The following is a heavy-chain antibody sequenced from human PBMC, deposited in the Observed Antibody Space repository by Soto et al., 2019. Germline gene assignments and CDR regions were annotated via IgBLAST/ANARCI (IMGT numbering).Heavy chain of an antibody. J-gene: IGHJ4*02. Sequence: QVQLVESGGGVVQPGRSLRRSCAASGFTFSNYGMHWVRQAPGKGLEWVAAVSYDGSDKNYVDSVKGRFTISRDNSKNTLYLQMNSLRAEDTAVYYCANRDSTRFDNWGQGTLVTVSS. D-gene: IGHD3-22*01. CDR3: ANRDSTRFDN. CDR2: VSYDGSDK. V-gene: IGHV3-30*18. CDR1: GFTFSNYG.